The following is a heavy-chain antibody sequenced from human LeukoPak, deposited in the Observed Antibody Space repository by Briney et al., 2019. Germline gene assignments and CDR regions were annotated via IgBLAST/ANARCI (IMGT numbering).Heavy chain of an antibody. CDR3: AREVTPGYFDY. CDR1: GFTVSSNY. V-gene: IGHV3-53*04. J-gene: IGHJ4*02. Sequence: GGSLRLSCAASGFTVSSNYMSWVRQAPGKGLEWVSVIYSGGSTYYADSVKGRFTISRHNSKNTLYLQVNSLRAEDTAVYYCAREVTPGYFDYWGQGTLVTVSS. CDR2: IYSGGST. D-gene: IGHD2-21*02.